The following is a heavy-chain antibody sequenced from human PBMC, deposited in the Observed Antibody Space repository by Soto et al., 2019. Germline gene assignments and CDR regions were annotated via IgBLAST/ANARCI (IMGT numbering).Heavy chain of an antibody. V-gene: IGHV1-18*01. CDR2: ISPYNGNT. CDR1: GYSFSSYA. J-gene: IGHJ6*02. Sequence: ASVKVSCKASGYSFSSYAMSWVRQAPGQGLEWMGWISPYNGNTNYAQKFQGRVSMTIDTSTTTAYMELRSLRAEDTALYYCAKGRSYYYCYGVDVWGQGTTVTVSS. CDR3: AKGRSYYYCYGVDV.